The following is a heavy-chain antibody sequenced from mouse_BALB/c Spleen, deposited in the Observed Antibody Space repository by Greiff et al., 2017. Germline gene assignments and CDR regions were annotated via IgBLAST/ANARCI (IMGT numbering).Heavy chain of an antibody. Sequence: DVQLQESGGGLVQPGGSLRLSCATSGFTFTDYYMRWVRQPPGKALEWLGFIRNKANGYTTEYSASVKGRFTISRDNSQSILYLQMNTLRAEDSATYCCARDSSLYAFLDNWGQGTTLTVSS. CDR3: ARDSSLYAFLDN. D-gene: IGHD2-3*01. CDR2: IRNKANGYTT. J-gene: IGHJ2*01. CDR1: GFTFTDYY. V-gene: IGHV7-3*02.